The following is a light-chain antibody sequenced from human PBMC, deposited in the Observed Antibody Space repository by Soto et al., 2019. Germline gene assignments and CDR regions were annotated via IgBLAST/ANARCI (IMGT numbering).Light chain of an antibody. CDR2: KVS. J-gene: IGKJ4*01. V-gene: IGKV2-30*01. CDR1: QSLVYTNGDTY. Sequence: DVVMTQSPLSLTVTLGQPASISCRSSQSLVYTNGDTYLHWFQQRPGQSPRRLIYKVSNRDSGVPDRLSGSGSGTDFTLKISRVEAEDVGIYYCIQSTHWVLTLGGGTRVDIK. CDR3: IQSTHWVLT.